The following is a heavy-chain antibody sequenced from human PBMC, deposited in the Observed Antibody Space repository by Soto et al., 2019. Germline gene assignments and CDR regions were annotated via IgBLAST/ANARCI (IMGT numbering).Heavy chain of an antibody. CDR1: GFTFSSYG. Sequence: GGSLRLSCAASGFTFSSYGMHWVRQAPGKGLEWVAVISNDGSNKFYADSVKGRFTISRDNSKNTLYLQMNSLRAEDTAVYYCAKDRIVVVVAATSYYYYGMDVWGQGTTVTVSS. D-gene: IGHD2-15*01. V-gene: IGHV3-30*18. CDR2: ISNDGSNK. CDR3: AKDRIVVVVAATSYYYYGMDV. J-gene: IGHJ6*02.